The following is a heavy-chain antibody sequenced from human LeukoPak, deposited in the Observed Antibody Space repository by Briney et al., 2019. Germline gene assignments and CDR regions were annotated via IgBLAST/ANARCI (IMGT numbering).Heavy chain of an antibody. D-gene: IGHD1-26*01. J-gene: IGHJ4*02. V-gene: IGHV4-39*01. CDR2: IYYSGST. CDR1: GGSISNRSYY. CDR3: ARLVGAATDPFDY. Sequence: SETLSLTCTVSGGSISNRSYYWGWIRQPPGKGLERIASIYYSGSTYYNPSLKSRVTISIDTSKNQFSVKLSSVTAADTAVYYCARLVGAATDPFDYWGQGTLVTVSS.